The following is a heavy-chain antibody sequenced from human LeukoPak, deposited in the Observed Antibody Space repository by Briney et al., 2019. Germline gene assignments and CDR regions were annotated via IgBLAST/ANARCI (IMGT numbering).Heavy chain of an antibody. CDR2: ISGGGGST. D-gene: IGHD3-22*01. J-gene: IGHJ3*02. V-gene: IGHV3-23*01. CDR1: GFTFSSYA. CDR3: ARHEVSSGYVGAFDI. Sequence: GGSLRLSCAASGFTFSSYAMSWVRQAPGKGLEWVSAISGGGGSTYYADSVKGRFTISRDNSKNTLYLQMNSLKASDTAMYYCARHEVSSGYVGAFDIWGQGTMVTVSS.